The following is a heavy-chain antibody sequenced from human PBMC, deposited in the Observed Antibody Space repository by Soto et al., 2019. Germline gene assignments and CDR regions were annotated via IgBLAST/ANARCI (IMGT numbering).Heavy chain of an antibody. D-gene: IGHD3-10*01. J-gene: IGHJ4*02. CDR3: AKDHTGSPFN. Sequence: PGGSLRLSCAASGFTFSSYAMSWVRQAPGKGLEWVSAISGSGGSTHYADSVKGRFTISKDNSKNTLYLQMNSLRAEDTAVYYCAKDHTGSPFNWGQGTLVTVSS. V-gene: IGHV3-23*01. CDR2: ISGSGGST. CDR1: GFTFSSYA.